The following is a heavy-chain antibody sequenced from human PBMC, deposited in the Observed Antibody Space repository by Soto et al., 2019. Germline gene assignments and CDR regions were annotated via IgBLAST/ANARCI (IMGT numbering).Heavy chain of an antibody. CDR2: INSRSTYT. CDR1: RFTFSDYY. D-gene: IGHD3-10*01. Sequence: QVQLVESGGGLVKPGGSLRLSCAASRFTFSDYYMTWVRQAPGKGLEWVSYINSRSTYTNYADSVKGRFTISRDNAKNSLYLQMNSLRAEDTAGYYCARDLGFGDHDFDLCGQGTRVIVPS. J-gene: IGHJ4*02. CDR3: ARDLGFGDHDFDL. V-gene: IGHV3-11*06.